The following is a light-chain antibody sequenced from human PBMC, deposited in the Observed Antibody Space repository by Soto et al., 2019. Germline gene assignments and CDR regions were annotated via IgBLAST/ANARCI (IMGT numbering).Light chain of an antibody. CDR3: AAWYDSLNAVV. CDR1: ASNLGGNP. CDR2: TNH. V-gene: IGLV1-44*01. J-gene: IGLJ2*01. Sequence: QSVLTQPPSVSGTPGQKVSISCSGSASNLGGNPVNWYQHLPGAAPKLLIYTNHQRPSGVPDRFSGSKSGTSASLAISGLRSEDEADFYCAAWYDSLNAVVFGGGTKVTVL.